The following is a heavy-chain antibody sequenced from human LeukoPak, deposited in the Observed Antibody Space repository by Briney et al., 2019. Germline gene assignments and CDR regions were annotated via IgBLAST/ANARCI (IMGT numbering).Heavy chain of an antibody. V-gene: IGHV3-21*01. CDR3: ARDSSSWYGLAYYFDY. Sequence: GSLRLSCAASGFTFSSYSMNWVRQAPGKGLEWVSSISSSSSYIYYADSVKGRFTISRDNAKNSLYLQMNSLRAEDTAVYYCARDSSSWYGLAYYFDYWGQGTLVTVSS. J-gene: IGHJ4*02. D-gene: IGHD6-13*01. CDR2: ISSSSSYI. CDR1: GFTFSSYS.